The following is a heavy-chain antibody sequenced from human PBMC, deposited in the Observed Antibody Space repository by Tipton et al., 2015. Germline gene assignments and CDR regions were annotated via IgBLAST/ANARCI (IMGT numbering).Heavy chain of an antibody. J-gene: IGHJ4*02. Sequence: LRLSCAVSAYSISSDYYWGWIRQPPGKGLEWIGSISHSGNTNYNPSLKSRVTMSRDTSKNQFSLKLTSVTAADTAVYYCACQDYDSLTRDYQTVDYWGQGTLVTVSS. V-gene: IGHV4-38-2*01. CDR3: ACQDYDSLTRDYQTVDY. CDR1: AYSISSDYY. D-gene: IGHD3-9*01. CDR2: ISHSGNT.